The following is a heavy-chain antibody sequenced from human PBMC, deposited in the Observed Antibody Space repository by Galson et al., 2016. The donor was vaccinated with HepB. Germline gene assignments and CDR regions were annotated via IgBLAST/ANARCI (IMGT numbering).Heavy chain of an antibody. CDR1: GFSLSTSGMC. V-gene: IGHV2-70*01. Sequence: ALVKPTQTLTLTCTFSGFSLSTSGMCVSWIRQPPGKALEWLALIHWDEAKYYSTSLKTRLTISKDTSKNQVVLTMTNMDPVDTATYYCARMKNYYYGMDVWGQGTTVTVSS. CDR3: ARMKNYYYGMDV. J-gene: IGHJ6*02. CDR2: IHWDEAK.